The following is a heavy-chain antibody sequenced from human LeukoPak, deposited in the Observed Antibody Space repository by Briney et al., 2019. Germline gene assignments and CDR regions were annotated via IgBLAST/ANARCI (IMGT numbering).Heavy chain of an antibody. CDR3: ARVYGAGYDFRGAFDI. CDR1: GGSISSYY. CDR2: IYYSGST. J-gene: IGHJ3*02. V-gene: IGHV4-59*12. D-gene: IGHD5-12*01. Sequence: SETLSLTCTASGGSISSYYWSWIRQPPGKGLEWIGYIYYSGSTNYNPSLKSRVTISVDTSKNRFSLKLSSVTAADTAVYYCARVYGAGYDFRGAFDIWGQGTVVTVSS.